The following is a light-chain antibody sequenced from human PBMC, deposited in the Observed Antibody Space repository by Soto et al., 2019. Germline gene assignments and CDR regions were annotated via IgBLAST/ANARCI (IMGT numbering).Light chain of an antibody. Sequence: DIQMTQSPSSLSASVGDTVTITCQASQDITNHLNWYQHKPGKAPSFLIYDASHLETGVQSSFTGSGSGTYFTLTISSLQSEDIATYYCQKYDGVPQFGPGTRVDF. CDR2: DAS. CDR3: QKYDGVPQ. CDR1: QDITNH. V-gene: IGKV1-33*01. J-gene: IGKJ3*01.